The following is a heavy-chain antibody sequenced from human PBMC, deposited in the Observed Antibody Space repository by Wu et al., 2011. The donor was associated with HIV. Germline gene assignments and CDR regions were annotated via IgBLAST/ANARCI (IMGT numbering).Heavy chain of an antibody. Sequence: VRLEQSGAEVKKPGASVRVSCKTSGYTFTNSGVTWVRQAPGQGLEWMGWISAFNGDTNYAHKFQGRVTMTTDASTSTAYMELRNLKSDDTAIYYCASLRGSNNWDRNSYKNYDLDVWGKGTTVTVSS. CDR2: ISAFNGDT. J-gene: IGHJ6*03. V-gene: IGHV1-18*01. D-gene: IGHD2-15*01. CDR1: GYTFTNSG. CDR3: ASLRGSNNWDRNSYKNYDLDV.